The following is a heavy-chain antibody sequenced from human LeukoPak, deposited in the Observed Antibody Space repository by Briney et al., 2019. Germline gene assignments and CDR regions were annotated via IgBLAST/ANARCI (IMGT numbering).Heavy chain of an antibody. CDR3: ARRTYYDFWSGYTEGGFFDY. J-gene: IGHJ4*02. CDR2: INHSGST. CDR1: GGSFSGYY. V-gene: IGHV4-34*01. Sequence: KPSETLSLTCAVYGGSFSGYYWSWIRQPPGKGLEWIGEINHSGSTNYNPSLKSRVTISVDTSKNQFSLKLSSVTAADTAVYYCARRTYYDFWSGYTEGGFFDYWGQGTLVTVSS. D-gene: IGHD3-3*01.